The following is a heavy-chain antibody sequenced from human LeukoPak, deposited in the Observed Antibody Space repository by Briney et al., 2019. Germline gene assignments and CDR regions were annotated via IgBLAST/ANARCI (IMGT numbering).Heavy chain of an antibody. J-gene: IGHJ3*02. CDR3: ARVGHDTFDI. V-gene: IGHV4-39*01. CDR1: GGSFSSSSYY. Sequence: SETLSLTCTVSGGSFSSSSYYWGWIRQPPGKGLEWIGNIYYSGSTYYNSSLQSRITISVDTSKNQFSLKLSSVTAADTAVYYRARVGHDTFDIWGQGTMVTVSS. CDR2: IYYSGST.